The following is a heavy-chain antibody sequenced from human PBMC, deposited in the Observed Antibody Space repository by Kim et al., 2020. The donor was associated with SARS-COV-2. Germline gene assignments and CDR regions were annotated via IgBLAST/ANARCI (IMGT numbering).Heavy chain of an antibody. Sequence: GGSLRLSCAASGFTVSSNYMSWVRQAPGKGLEWVSVIYSGGSTYYADSVKGRFTISRDNSKNTLYLQMNSLRAEDTAVYYCARDPEGYCSGGSCSEERNYWGQGTWVTVPS. CDR2: IYSGGST. J-gene: IGHJ4*02. CDR1: GFTVSSNY. V-gene: IGHV3-53*01. CDR3: ARDPEGYCSGGSCSEERNY. D-gene: IGHD2-15*01.